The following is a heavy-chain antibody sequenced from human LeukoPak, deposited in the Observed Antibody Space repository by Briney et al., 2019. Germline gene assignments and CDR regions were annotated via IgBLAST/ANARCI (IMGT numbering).Heavy chain of an antibody. V-gene: IGHV3-21*01. J-gene: IGHJ6*03. Sequence: GGSLRLSCGASGFTFSDYSMHCVRQAPGKGLAWVASITKAGGYTYYADSVKGRFTISRDNAQNSLFLQMNSLRAEDTAVYFCATSGGFVLPNASTGNWYIHVWGRGTSVSVSS. CDR1: GFTFSDYS. CDR3: ATSGGFVLPNASTGNWYIHV. D-gene: IGHD3-22*01. CDR2: ITKAGGYT.